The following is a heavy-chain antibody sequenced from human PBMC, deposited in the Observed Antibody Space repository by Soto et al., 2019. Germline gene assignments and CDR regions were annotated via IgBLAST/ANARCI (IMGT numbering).Heavy chain of an antibody. CDR2: ISSSSSYI. D-gene: IGHD1-26*01. J-gene: IGHJ4*02. CDR1: GFTFSSYS. V-gene: IGHV3-21*01. CDR3: ASERLVGATPPFDY. Sequence: VGSLRLSCAASGFTFSSYSMNWVRQAPGKGLEWVSSISSSSSYIYYADSVKGRFTISRDNAKNSLYLQMNSLRAEDTAVYYCASERLVGATPPFDYWGQGTLVTVSS.